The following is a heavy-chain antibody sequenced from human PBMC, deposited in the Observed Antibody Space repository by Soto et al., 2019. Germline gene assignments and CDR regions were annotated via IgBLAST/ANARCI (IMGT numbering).Heavy chain of an antibody. CDR1: GFTVSSNY. V-gene: IGHV3-53*04. D-gene: IGHD6-19*01. Sequence: EVQLVESGGGLVQPGGSLRLSCAASGFTVSSNYMSWGRQAPGKGLEWVSVIFTGGSKYYADYVKGRFTISRHSSMNTVYCENDSPRAEDKAVYYWARDQQSSGCLDAFVLLCKGTTVT. CDR3: ARDQQSSGCLDAFVL. CDR2: IFTGGSK. J-gene: IGHJ3*01.